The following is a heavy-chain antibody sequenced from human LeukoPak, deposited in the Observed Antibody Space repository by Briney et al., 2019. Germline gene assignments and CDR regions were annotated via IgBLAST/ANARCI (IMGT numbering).Heavy chain of an antibody. CDR1: GGTFSSYA. V-gene: IGHV1-69*01. J-gene: IGHJ5*02. CDR3: ARDYGSVYNRFDP. D-gene: IGHD3-10*01. CDR2: IIPIFGTA. Sequence: SVKVSCKASGGTFSSYAISWVRQAPGQGLEWMGGIIPIFGTANYAQKFQGRVTITADESTSTAYMELSSLRSEDTAVYYCARDYGSVYNRFDPWGQGTLVTVSS.